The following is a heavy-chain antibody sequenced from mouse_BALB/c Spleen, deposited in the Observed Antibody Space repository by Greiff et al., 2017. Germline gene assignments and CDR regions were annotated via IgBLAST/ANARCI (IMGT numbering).Heavy chain of an antibody. J-gene: IGHJ3*01. CDR2: IRNKANGYTT. CDR1: GFTFTDYY. Sequence: VQLQQSGGGLVQPGGSLRLSCATSGFTFTDYYMSWVRQPPGKALEWLGFIRNKANGYTTEYSASVKGRFTISRDNSQSILYLQMNTLRAEDSATYYCARDYYGSSPFAYWGQGTLVTVSA. D-gene: IGHD1-1*01. V-gene: IGHV7-3*02. CDR3: ARDYYGSSPFAY.